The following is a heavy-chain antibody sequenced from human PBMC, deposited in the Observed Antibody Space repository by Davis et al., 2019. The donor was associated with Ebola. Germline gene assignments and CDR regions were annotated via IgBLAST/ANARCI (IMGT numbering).Heavy chain of an antibody. CDR1: GYTFTSYY. J-gene: IGHJ3*01. D-gene: IGHD4-11*01. Sequence: AASVKVSCKASGYTFTSYYMHWVRQAPGQGLEWMGIINPSDGNTNSAQKFQGRVTMTRDTSTTTVYMELSSLRSEDTAVYYCARDDTGYSSNLGRFRDHPFDLWGQGTMVTVSS. CDR3: ARDDTGYSSNLGRFRDHPFDL. V-gene: IGHV1-46*01. CDR2: INPSDGNT.